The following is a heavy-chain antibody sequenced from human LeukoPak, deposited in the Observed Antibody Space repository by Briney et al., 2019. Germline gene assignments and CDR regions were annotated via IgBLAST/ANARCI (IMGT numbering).Heavy chain of an antibody. J-gene: IGHJ4*02. Sequence: ASVKVSCKSSGYTFTSYGISLVRQAPGQGLEWMGLISAYNGNINYAKKLQGRVTMTTDTSTSTAYMELRGLRSDDTAVYYCARAFQYRSGWPDYWGQGTLVTVSS. CDR3: ARAFQYRSGWPDY. V-gene: IGHV1-18*01. CDR1: GYTFTSYG. CDR2: ISAYNGNI. D-gene: IGHD6-19*01.